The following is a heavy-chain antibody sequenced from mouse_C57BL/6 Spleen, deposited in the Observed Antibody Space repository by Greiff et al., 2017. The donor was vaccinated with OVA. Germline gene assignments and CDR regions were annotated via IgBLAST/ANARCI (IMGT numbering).Heavy chain of an antibody. CDR1: GFTFSDYY. Sequence: EVKLVESGGGLVQPGGSLKLSCAASGFTFSDYYMYWVRQTPEKRLEWVAYISNGGGSTYYTETVKGRFTISRDNTKNTLYLQMSRQKSEDTAMYYCARQFADAMDYWGQGTSVTVSS. CDR2: ISNGGGST. CDR3: ARQFADAMDY. J-gene: IGHJ4*01. V-gene: IGHV5-12*01.